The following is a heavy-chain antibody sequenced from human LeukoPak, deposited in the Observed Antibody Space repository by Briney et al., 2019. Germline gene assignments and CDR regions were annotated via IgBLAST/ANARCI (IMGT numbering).Heavy chain of an antibody. D-gene: IGHD1-14*01. CDR3: AAEGNRTYFDY. CDR2: MSGSGGGT. Sequence: PGGSLRLSCAASGLTFSNYAMSWARQAPGKGLEWVSTMSGSGGGTYYADSVKGRFTISRDNSKNTLYLQMNSLRAEDTALYYCAAEGNRTYFDYWGQGTLVTVSS. V-gene: IGHV3-23*01. CDR1: GLTFSNYA. J-gene: IGHJ4*02.